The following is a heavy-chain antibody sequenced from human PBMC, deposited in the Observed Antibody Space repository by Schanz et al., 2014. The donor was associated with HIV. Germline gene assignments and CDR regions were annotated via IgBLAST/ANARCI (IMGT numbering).Heavy chain of an antibody. V-gene: IGHV3-30*19. J-gene: IGHJ6*02. CDR3: ARRDYGDYYYYYGMDV. Sequence: QVQLVESGGGVVQPGRSLRLSCVASGFIFSNYGMYWVRQAPGKGLECVAVISYDGSNQYYADSVKGRFTISRDNSKNTLYLQMNSLRAEDTAVYYCARRDYGDYYYYYGMDVWGQGTTVTVSS. CDR1: GFIFSNYG. CDR2: ISYDGSNQ. D-gene: IGHD4-17*01.